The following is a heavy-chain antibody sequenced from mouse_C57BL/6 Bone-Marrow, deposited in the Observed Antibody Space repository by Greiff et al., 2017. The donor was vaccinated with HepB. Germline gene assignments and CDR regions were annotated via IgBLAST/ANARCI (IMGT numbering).Heavy chain of an antibody. J-gene: IGHJ3*01. CDR1: GYTFTDYY. CDR3: ARPHYYGSSAWFAY. CDR2: INPYNGGT. Sequence: VQLKQSGPVLVKPGASVKMSCKASGYTFTDYYMNWVKQSHGKSLEWIGVINPYNGGTSYNQKFKGKATLTVDKSSSTAYMELNSLTSEDSAVYYCARPHYYGSSAWFAYWGQGTLVTVSA. D-gene: IGHD1-1*01. V-gene: IGHV1-19*01.